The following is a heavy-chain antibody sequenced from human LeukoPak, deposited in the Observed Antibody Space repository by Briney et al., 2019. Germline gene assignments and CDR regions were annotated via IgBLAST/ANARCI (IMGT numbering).Heavy chain of an antibody. CDR2: IYTSGTT. V-gene: IGHV4-4*07. CDR1: GGSISSYY. J-gene: IGHJ3*02. D-gene: IGHD4-17*01. CDR3: ARDDYGDYQSHDAFDI. Sequence: PSENLSLNCTVSGGSISSYYWSWLRQPAGHGLEWSGRIYTSGTTNYNPSLKSRVTMSVDTSKNRFSLKLSSVASADTAVYYCARDDYGDYQSHDAFDIWGQGTMVTVSS.